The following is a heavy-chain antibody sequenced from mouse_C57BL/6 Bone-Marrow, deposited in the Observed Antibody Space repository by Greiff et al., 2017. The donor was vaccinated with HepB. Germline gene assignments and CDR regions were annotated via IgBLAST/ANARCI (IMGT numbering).Heavy chain of an antibody. J-gene: IGHJ3*01. D-gene: IGHD2-2*01. CDR3: ARGSYYGYDRFAY. CDR2: INPNNGGT. V-gene: IGHV1-18*01. Sequence: VQLQQSGPELVKPGASVKIPCKASGYTFTDYNMDWVKQSHGKSLEWIGDINPNNGGTIYNQKFKGKATLTVDKSSSTAYMELRSLTSEDTAVYYCARGSYYGYDRFAYWGQGTLVTVSA. CDR1: GYTFTDYN.